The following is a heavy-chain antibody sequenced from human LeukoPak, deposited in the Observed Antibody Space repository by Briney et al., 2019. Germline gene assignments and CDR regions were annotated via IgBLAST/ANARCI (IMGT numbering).Heavy chain of an antibody. D-gene: IGHD3-22*01. V-gene: IGHV3-21*01. CDR3: ATGGVHYYDTSADY. CDR2: ITTSSSYI. Sequence: PGGSLRLSCAASGFTVSNNYMSWVRQAPGKGLEWVSSITTSSSYIYYTDSVKGRFTISRDNAKNSLYLQMNSLRGEDTAVYYCATGGVHYYDTSADYWGQGTLVTVSS. J-gene: IGHJ4*02. CDR1: GFTVSNNY.